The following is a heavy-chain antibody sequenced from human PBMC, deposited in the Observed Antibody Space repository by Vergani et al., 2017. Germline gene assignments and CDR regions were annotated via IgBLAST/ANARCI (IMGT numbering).Heavy chain of an antibody. D-gene: IGHD2-2*01. CDR2: IYYSGST. V-gene: IGHV4-39*01. CDR1: GGSISSYY. CDR3: ARHLQAMPDY. Sequence: QVQLQESGPGLVKPSETLSLTCTVSGGSISSYYWGWIRQPPGKGLEWIGSIYYSGSTYYNPSLKSRVTISVDTSKNQFSLKLSSVTAADTAVYYCARHLQAMPDYWGQGTLVTVSS. J-gene: IGHJ4*02.